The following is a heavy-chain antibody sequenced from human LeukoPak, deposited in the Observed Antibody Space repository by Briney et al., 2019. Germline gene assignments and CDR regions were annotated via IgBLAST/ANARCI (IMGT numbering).Heavy chain of an antibody. CDR1: GGFISSTSYN. Sequence: PSETLSLTCTVSGGFISSTSYNWGWIRQPPGKGQEWIGSINYSGSTDYNPSLKSRVTISVDMSKNQFSLKLSSVTAADTAVYYCARDRMVGDDSSGDAFDIWGQGTMVTVSS. D-gene: IGHD3-22*01. CDR3: ARDRMVGDDSSGDAFDI. J-gene: IGHJ3*02. CDR2: INYSGST. V-gene: IGHV4-39*07.